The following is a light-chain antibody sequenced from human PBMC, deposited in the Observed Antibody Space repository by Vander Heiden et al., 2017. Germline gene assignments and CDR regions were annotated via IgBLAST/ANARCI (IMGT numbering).Light chain of an antibody. Sequence: DIQMTQSPSSLSASVGDTLTITCRASQGISNYLAWYQQRPGQVPKLLIYAAYTWQSGVPSRFSGGGSGTDFTLTISGLQPEDVATYYCEKYNTGVTFGPGTKVDIK. V-gene: IGKV1-27*01. CDR3: EKYNTGVT. CDR2: AAY. J-gene: IGKJ3*01. CDR1: QGISNY.